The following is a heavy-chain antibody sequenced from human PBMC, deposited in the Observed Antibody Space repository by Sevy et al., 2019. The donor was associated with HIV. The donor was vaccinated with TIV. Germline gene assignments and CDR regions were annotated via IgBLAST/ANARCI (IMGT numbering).Heavy chain of an antibody. J-gene: IGHJ6*02. CDR1: GFTFSNAW. CDR2: IKSKTDGGAT. V-gene: IGHV3-15*01. CDR3: TTSKHIVAVTAIDDYYYYGMDV. Sequence: GGSLRLSCAASGFTFSNAWMSWVRQAPGKGLEWVGRIKSKTDGGATDYAAPVKGRFTISRDDSKNTLYLQMNSLKTEDTAVYYCTTSKHIVAVTAIDDYYYYGMDVWGQGTTVTVSS. D-gene: IGHD2-21*02.